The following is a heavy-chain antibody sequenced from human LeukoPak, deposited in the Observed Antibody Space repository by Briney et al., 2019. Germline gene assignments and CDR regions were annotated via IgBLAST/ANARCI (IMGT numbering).Heavy chain of an antibody. D-gene: IGHD1-26*01. Sequence: APVKVSCKVSGYTLTELSMHWVRQAPGKGLEWMGGFDPEDGETIYAQKFQGRVTMTEDTSTDTAYMELSSLRSEDTAVYYCATVSLWVGSAFDIWGQGTMVTVSS. V-gene: IGHV1-24*01. CDR1: GYTLTELS. CDR2: FDPEDGET. CDR3: ATVSLWVGSAFDI. J-gene: IGHJ3*02.